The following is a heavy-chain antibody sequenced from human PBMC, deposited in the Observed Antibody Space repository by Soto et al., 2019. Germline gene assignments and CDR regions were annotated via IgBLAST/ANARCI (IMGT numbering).Heavy chain of an antibody. J-gene: IGHJ5*02. CDR2: IIPIFGTA. CDR1: GGTFSSYA. V-gene: IGHV1-69*13. CDR3: ASRPQYYYGSGKWFDP. Sequence: ASVKVSCKDSGGTFSSYAISWVRQAPGQGLEWMGGIIPIFGTANYAQKFQGRVTITADESTSTAYMELSSLRSEDTAVYYCASRPQYYYGSGKWFDPWRQGTLVTVSS. D-gene: IGHD3-10*01.